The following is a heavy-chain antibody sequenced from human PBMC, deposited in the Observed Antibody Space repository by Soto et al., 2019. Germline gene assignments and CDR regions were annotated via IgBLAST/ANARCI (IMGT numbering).Heavy chain of an antibody. CDR1: GGSISSSNW. Sequence: SETLSLTCAVSGGSISSSNWWSWVRQPPGKGLEWIGYIYYSGSTYYNPSLKSRVTISVDTSKNQFSLKLSSVTAADTAVYYCARYYYDSSGYYADAFDIWGQGTMVTVSS. CDR2: IYYSGST. J-gene: IGHJ3*02. CDR3: ARYYYDSSGYYADAFDI. D-gene: IGHD3-22*01. V-gene: IGHV4-4*02.